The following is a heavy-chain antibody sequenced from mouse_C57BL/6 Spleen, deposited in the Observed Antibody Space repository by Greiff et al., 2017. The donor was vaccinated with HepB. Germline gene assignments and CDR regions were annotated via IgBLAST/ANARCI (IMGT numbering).Heavy chain of an antibody. Sequence: QVQLKQSGAELVKPGASVKLSCKASGYTFTSYWMQWVKQRPGQGLEWIGEIDPSDSYTNYNQKFKGKATLTVDTSSSTAYMQLSSLTSEDSAVYYCARVGDWGQGTTLTVSS. V-gene: IGHV1-50*01. J-gene: IGHJ2*01. CDR2: IDPSDSYT. CDR1: GYTFTSYW. CDR3: ARVGD.